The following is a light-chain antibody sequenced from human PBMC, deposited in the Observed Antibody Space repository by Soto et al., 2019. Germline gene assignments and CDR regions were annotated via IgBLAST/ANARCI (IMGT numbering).Light chain of an antibody. CDR2: LGS. CDR1: QSLLYGAGYMY. CDR3: MQTLQTPYT. J-gene: IGKJ2*01. Sequence: DIVMTQSPLSLPVTPGEPASISCRSSQSLLYGAGYMYVDWYLQKPGQPPHLLIFLGSNRASGVTDRFSGSVSGTDFKLKISRVETEDVGIYQCMQTLQTPYTFGQGTKLEIK. V-gene: IGKV2-28*01.